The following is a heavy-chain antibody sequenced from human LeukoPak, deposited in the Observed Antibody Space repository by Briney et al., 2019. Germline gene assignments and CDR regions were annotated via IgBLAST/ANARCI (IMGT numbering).Heavy chain of an antibody. V-gene: IGHV3-7*01. CDR1: GFTFTTHW. CDR3: ARGYSGSYC. CDR2: IKQDGSDK. Sequence: GGSLRLSCAASGFTFTTHWMSWVRQAPGKGLEWVANIKQDGSDKYYVESVKGRFTISRDNAKNSLYLQMNSLRAEDTAVYYCARGYSGSYCWGQGTLVTVSS. J-gene: IGHJ4*02. D-gene: IGHD1-26*01.